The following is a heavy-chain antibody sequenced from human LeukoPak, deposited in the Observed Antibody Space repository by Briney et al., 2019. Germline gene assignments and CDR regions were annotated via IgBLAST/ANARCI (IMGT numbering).Heavy chain of an antibody. CDR3: ASSINSDSSGYDDY. D-gene: IGHD3-22*01. J-gene: IGHJ4*02. V-gene: IGHV3-23*01. Sequence: GGSLRLSCATSGFAFSSYAMNWVRQAPGKGLEWVSGISGSGGSTYHADSVKGRFTISRDNSKNTLYLQMNSLRAEDTAVYYCASSINSDSSGYDDYWGQGTLVTVSS. CDR1: GFAFSSYA. CDR2: ISGSGGST.